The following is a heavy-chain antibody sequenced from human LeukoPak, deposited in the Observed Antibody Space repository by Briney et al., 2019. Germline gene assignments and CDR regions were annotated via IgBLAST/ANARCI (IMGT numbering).Heavy chain of an antibody. V-gene: IGHV3-23*01. J-gene: IGHJ4*02. CDR3: ANAGEQQWLRMHFDN. CDR1: AFTFSNYA. Sequence: GGSLRLSCAASAFTFSNYAMNWVRQAPGKGLGWGSVISGSGDGTYYPDSVKGRFTISRDNSKTTLYLQMKSLSAEDTAVYYCANAGEQQWLRMHFDNWGQGTLVTVSS. D-gene: IGHD5-18*01. CDR2: ISGSGDGT.